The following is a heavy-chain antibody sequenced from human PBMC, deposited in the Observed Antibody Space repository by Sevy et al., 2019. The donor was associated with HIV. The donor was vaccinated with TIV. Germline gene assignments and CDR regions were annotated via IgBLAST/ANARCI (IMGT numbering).Heavy chain of an antibody. V-gene: IGHV3-7*01. J-gene: IGHJ4*02. D-gene: IGHD3-3*01. Sequence: GGSLRLSCAASGFTFTDYWMSWVRQTPGKGLEWVATIKQDESEKYHVDSVKVRFAISRDNDKNSVSLQINGLRVEDAALYYCAREVGGFNWRPYYFDSWGQGTLVTVSS. CDR3: AREVGGFNWRPYYFDS. CDR1: GFTFTDYW. CDR2: IKQDESEK.